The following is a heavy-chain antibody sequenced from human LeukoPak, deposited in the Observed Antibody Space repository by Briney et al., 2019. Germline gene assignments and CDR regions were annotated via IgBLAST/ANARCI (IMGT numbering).Heavy chain of an antibody. CDR1: GFTFSNYW. CDR2: IKKDGREK. CDR3: ARDRGGSYSAIDY. Sequence: GGSLRLSCAASGFTFSNYWMTWVRQAPGKGLEWVANIKKDGREKHYVDSVKGRFAISRDNARNSLFLQMNSLRAEDTAVYYCARDRGGSYSAIDYWGQGTLVTVSS. D-gene: IGHD1-26*01. V-gene: IGHV3-7*01. J-gene: IGHJ4*02.